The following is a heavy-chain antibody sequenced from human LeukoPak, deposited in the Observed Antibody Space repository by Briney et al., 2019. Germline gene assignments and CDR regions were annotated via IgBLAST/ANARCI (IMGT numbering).Heavy chain of an antibody. J-gene: IGHJ3*02. V-gene: IGHV3-33*06. CDR1: GFIFSNYG. CDR3: AKEGGYYDSSGPDAFDI. Sequence: PGGSLRLSCAASGFIFSNYGMFWVRQAPGKGLEWVAVIWYDGSKKYYVDSVKGRFTIFREDSKNTLYLQMNSLRAEDTAVYYCAKEGGYYDSSGPDAFDIWGQGTMVTVSS. CDR2: IWYDGSKK. D-gene: IGHD3-22*01.